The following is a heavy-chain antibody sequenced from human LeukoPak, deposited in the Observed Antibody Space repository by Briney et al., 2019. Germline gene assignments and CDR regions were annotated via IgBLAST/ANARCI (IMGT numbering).Heavy chain of an antibody. Sequence: PGGSLRLSCTTSGFIFSNYGMHWVRQAPGKGLEWVALIRNDIPKDGINKYYADSVRDRFTISRDNSKNTVYLQMNSLRVADTAMYYCAKGDSNWGQGTLVTVSS. CDR2: IRNDIPKDGINK. J-gene: IGHJ4*02. V-gene: IGHV3-30*02. D-gene: IGHD6-13*01. CDR3: AKGDSN. CDR1: GFIFSNYG.